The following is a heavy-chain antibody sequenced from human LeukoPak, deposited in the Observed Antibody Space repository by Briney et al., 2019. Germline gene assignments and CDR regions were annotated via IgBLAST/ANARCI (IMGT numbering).Heavy chain of an antibody. Sequence: SETLSLTCAVSGGSISNTAYYWTWIRQPPGKGLEWIGEINQSGSTNYNPSLKSRVTMSIDTSKKQFSLELTSVTAADTAVYYCARGFYGSGNYWGQGTLVTVSS. CDR3: ARGFYGSGNY. CDR1: GGSISNTAYY. J-gene: IGHJ4*02. CDR2: INQSGST. V-gene: IGHV4-34*01. D-gene: IGHD3-10*01.